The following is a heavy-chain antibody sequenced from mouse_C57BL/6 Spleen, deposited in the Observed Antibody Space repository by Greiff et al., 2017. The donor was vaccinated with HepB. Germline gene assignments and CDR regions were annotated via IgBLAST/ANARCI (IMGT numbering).Heavy chain of an antibody. CDR2: IDPETGGT. J-gene: IGHJ3*01. CDR1: GYTFTDYE. V-gene: IGHV1-15*01. D-gene: IGHD1-1*01. CDR3: TRDYYGSREPFAY. Sequence: QVQLQQSGAELVRPGASVTLSCKASGYTFTDYEMHWVKQTPVHGLEWIGAIDPETGGTAYNQKFKGKAILTADKSSSTAYMELRSLTSEDSAVYYCTRDYYGSREPFAYWGQGTLVTVSA.